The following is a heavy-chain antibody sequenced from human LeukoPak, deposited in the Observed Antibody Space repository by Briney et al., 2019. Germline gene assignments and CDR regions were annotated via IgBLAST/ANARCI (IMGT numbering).Heavy chain of an antibody. Sequence: PSETLSLTCAVYGGSFSGYYWSWIRQPPGKGLEWIGEINHSGSTNYNPSLKSRVTISLDTSNNQFSLKLSSVTAADTAVYYCARGSSRRNLGDYFDYWGQGTLVTVSS. CDR1: GGSFSGYY. D-gene: IGHD6-13*01. CDR2: INHSGST. J-gene: IGHJ4*02. CDR3: ARGSSRRNLGDYFDY. V-gene: IGHV4-34*01.